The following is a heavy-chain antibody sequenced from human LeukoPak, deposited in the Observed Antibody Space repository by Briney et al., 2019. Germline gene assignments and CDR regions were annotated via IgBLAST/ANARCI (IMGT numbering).Heavy chain of an antibody. CDR3: ARDSVVPAAIGANWFDP. Sequence: SETLSLTCTVSGGSISSGGYYWSWIRQHPGKGLEWIGYIYYSGSTYYNPSLKSRVTISVDTSKNQFSLKLSSVTAADTAVYYCARDSVVPAAIGANWFDPWGQGTLVTVSS. CDR2: IYYSGST. V-gene: IGHV4-31*03. D-gene: IGHD2-2*02. CDR1: GGSISSGGYY. J-gene: IGHJ5*02.